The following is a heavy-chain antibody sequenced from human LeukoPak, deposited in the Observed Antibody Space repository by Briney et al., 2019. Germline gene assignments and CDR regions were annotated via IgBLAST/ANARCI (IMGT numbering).Heavy chain of an antibody. CDR2: INPNSGGT. CDR3: AREGLRSIAARRGTRDYMDV. CDR1: GYTFTGYY. Sequence: ASVKVSCKASGYTFTGYYMHWVLQAPGQGLEWMGWINPNSGGTNYAQKFQGRVTMTRDTSISTAYMELSRLRSDDTAVYYCAREGLRSIAARRGTRDYMDVWGKGTTVIVSS. J-gene: IGHJ6*03. D-gene: IGHD6-6*01. V-gene: IGHV1-2*02.